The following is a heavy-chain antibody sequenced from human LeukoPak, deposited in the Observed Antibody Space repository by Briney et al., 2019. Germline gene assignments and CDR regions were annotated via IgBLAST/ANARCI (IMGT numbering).Heavy chain of an antibody. J-gene: IGHJ5*02. CDR2: IYTSGST. CDR1: GGSISSGSYY. CDR3: ARVQYGSGSYFNWFDP. Sequence: SETLSLTCTVSGGSISSGSYYWSWIRQPAGKGLEWIGRIYTSGSTNYNPSLKSRVTISVDTSKNQFSLKLSSVTAADTAVYYCARVQYGSGSYFNWFDPWGQGTLVTVSS. V-gene: IGHV4-61*02. D-gene: IGHD3-10*01.